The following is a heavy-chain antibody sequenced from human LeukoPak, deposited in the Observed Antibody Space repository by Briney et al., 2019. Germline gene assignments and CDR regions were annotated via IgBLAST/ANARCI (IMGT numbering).Heavy chain of an antibody. CDR1: GFTFSSYC. CDR2: IKQDGSEK. CDR3: ARDKYYESSGYFNY. Sequence: QPGGSLRLSCAASGFTFSSYCMSWVRQAPGKGLEGVANIKQDGSEKYYVDSVKGRFTISRDNAKNSLYLQMNSLRAEDTAVYYCARDKYYESSGYFNYWGQGTLVTVSS. J-gene: IGHJ4*02. V-gene: IGHV3-7*04. D-gene: IGHD3-22*01.